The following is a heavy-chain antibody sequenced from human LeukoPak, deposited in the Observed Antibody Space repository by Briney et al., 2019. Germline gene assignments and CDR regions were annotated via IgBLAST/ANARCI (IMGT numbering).Heavy chain of an antibody. CDR2: ISGSGDIT. CDR3: AKGTRIAAAITLDY. D-gene: IGHD6-13*01. J-gene: IGHJ4*02. CDR1: EFTFSSSV. V-gene: IGHV3-23*01. Sequence: PGGSLRLSCAASEFTFSSSVMSWVRQAPGKGLEWVSIISGSGDITNYGDSVKGRFTISRDNSKNTLFLEMNSLRAEDTAVYYCAKGTRIAAAITLDYWGQGTLVTVSS.